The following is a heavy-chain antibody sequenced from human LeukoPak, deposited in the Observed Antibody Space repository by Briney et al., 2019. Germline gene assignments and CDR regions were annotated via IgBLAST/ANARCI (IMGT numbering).Heavy chain of an antibody. J-gene: IGHJ5*02. CDR3: ARDIEDIVVVPAAQGTGFDP. V-gene: IGHV3-21*01. Sequence: GGSLRLSCAASGFTFNSYSMNWVRQAPGKGLEWVSSISSSSSYIYYADSVKGRFTISRDNAKNSLYLQMNSLRAEDTAVYYCARDIEDIVVVPAAQGTGFDPSRQGTLVTVSS. CDR2: ISSSSSYI. D-gene: IGHD2-2*01. CDR1: GFTFNSYS.